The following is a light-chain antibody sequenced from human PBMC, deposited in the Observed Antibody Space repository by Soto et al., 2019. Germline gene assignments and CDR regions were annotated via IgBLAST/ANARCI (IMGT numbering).Light chain of an antibody. V-gene: IGKV3D-20*01. CDR1: QSVSSSY. CDR2: DAS. J-gene: IGKJ4*01. Sequence: EIVLTQSPATLSLSPGERATLSCGASQSVSSSYLAWYQQKPGLAPRLLMYDASSRATGIPDRFSGSGSGTDFTLTISRLEPEDFAVYYCQQYGSSRLTFGGGTKVEIK. CDR3: QQYGSSRLT.